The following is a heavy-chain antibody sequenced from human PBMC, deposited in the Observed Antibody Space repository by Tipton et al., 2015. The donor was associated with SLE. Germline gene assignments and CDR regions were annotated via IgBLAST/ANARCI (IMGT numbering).Heavy chain of an antibody. V-gene: IGHV5-51*03. Sequence: QSGAEVKKPGESLKISCEGSGYRFSTYWIAWLRQMPGKGLEWMGSIYVGDSDTIYSPSFQGQVTISVDKSISTAYLQWSSLKASDTAMYYCATSGYSSDWPFDYWGQGTLVTVSS. D-gene: IGHD6-19*01. CDR2: IYVGDSDT. CDR3: ATSGYSSDWPFDY. J-gene: IGHJ4*02. CDR1: GYRFSTYW.